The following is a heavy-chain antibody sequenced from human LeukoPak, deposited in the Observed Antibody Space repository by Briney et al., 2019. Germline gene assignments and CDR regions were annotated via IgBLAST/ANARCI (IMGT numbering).Heavy chain of an antibody. D-gene: IGHD2-2*01. Sequence: GGSLRLSCAASGFTFSSYGMHWVRQAPGKGLEWVAVISYDGSNKYYADSVKGRFTISRDNSKNTLYLQMNSLRAEDTAVYYCAKGNADKPPYASWQWYYWGQGTLVTVSS. J-gene: IGHJ4*02. CDR2: ISYDGSNK. CDR3: AKGNADKPPYASWQWYY. V-gene: IGHV3-30*18. CDR1: GFTFSSYG.